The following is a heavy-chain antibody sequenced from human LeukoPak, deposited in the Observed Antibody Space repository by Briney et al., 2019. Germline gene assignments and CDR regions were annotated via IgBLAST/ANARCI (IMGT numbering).Heavy chain of an antibody. V-gene: IGHV4-61*02. D-gene: IGHD3-22*01. J-gene: IGHJ3*02. CDR1: GGSISSGSYY. CDR2: IYTSGST. CDR3: ARDGTYYYDSSGPPTNFDI. Sequence: SLTLSLTCTVSGGSISSGSYYWSWIRQPAGKGLEWIGRIYTSGSTNYNPSLKSRVTISVDTSKNQFSLKLSSVTAADTAVYYCARDGTYYYDSSGPPTNFDIWGQGTMVTVSS.